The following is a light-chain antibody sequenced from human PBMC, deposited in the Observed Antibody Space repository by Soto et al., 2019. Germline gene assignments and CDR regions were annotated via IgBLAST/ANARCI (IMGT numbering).Light chain of an antibody. CDR1: QDLGSS. CDR3: LQRTNALT. J-gene: IGKJ4*01. CDR2: HTS. Sequence: EIVLTQSPPTLSLSPGERATLSCRASQDLGSSLAWYQQKPGQAPRLLIFHTSNRATGIPPRFSGSGTGTDLTLTISSLETEDFAVYYCLQRTNALTFGGGTTVEI. V-gene: IGKV3-11*01.